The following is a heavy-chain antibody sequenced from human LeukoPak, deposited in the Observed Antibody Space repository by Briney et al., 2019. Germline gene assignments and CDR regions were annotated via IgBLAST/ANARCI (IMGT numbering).Heavy chain of an antibody. CDR2: IYYSGST. Sequence: SETLSLTCTVSGGSISSYYWSWIRQPPGKGLEWIGYIYYSGSTNYNPSLKSRVTISVDTSKNQFSLKLSSVTAADTAVYYCARKDGYLNPFDYWGQGTLVTVSS. CDR3: ARKDGYLNPFDY. D-gene: IGHD5-24*01. J-gene: IGHJ4*02. CDR1: GGSISSYY. V-gene: IGHV4-59*01.